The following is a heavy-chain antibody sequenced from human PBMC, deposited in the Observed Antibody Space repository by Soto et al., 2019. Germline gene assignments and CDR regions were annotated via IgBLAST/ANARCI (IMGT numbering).Heavy chain of an antibody. CDR3: VSGYDRFDF. Sequence: SETLSLTXTVSGDSISSYYWAWIRQPPGKGLEWIGFVYHSGATHYNPSLTSRVSMSIDTSKSQFSLKVTSLTTADTAIYYCVSGYDRFDFWGRGTLVTVSS. V-gene: IGHV4-59*01. CDR1: GDSISSYY. CDR2: VYHSGAT. J-gene: IGHJ4*02. D-gene: IGHD5-12*01.